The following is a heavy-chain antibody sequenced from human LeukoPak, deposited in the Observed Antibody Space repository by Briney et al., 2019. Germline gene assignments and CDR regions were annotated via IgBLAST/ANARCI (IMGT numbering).Heavy chain of an antibody. D-gene: IGHD6-13*01. CDR3: AKEVQLPLLYCGMDV. Sequence: GGSLRLSCAASGFTFSSYGMHWVRQAPGKGLEWVAVISYDGSNKYYADSVKGRFTISRDNSKNTLYLQMNSLRAEDTAVYYCAKEVQLPLLYCGMDVWGQGTTVTVSS. CDR1: GFTFSSYG. CDR2: ISYDGSNK. V-gene: IGHV3-30*18. J-gene: IGHJ6*02.